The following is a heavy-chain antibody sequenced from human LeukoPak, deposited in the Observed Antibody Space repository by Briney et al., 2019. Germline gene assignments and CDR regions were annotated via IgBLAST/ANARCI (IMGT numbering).Heavy chain of an antibody. Sequence: ASVKVSCKASGYTFTGYYMHRVRQAPGQGLEWMGWINPNSGGTNYAQKFQGRVTMTRDTSISTAYMELSRLRSDDTAVYYCARGGSGSYYPFAYWGQGTLVTVSS. CDR2: INPNSGGT. J-gene: IGHJ4*02. V-gene: IGHV1-2*02. CDR1: GYTFTGYY. D-gene: IGHD3-10*01. CDR3: ARGGSGSYYPFAY.